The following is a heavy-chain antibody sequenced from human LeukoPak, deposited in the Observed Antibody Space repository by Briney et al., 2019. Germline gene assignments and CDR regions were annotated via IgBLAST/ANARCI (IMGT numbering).Heavy chain of an antibody. CDR2: IYSSGNT. Sequence: PSETLSLTCIVSGGSISNYYCNWIRRSAGKGLEWIGRIYSSGNTNYNPSLKSRGTMSVDTSRKQFSLKLSSVTAADTAVYYCARGLDNWNVYIFDNWGLGTLVTVSS. V-gene: IGHV4-4*07. CDR1: GGSISNYY. J-gene: IGHJ4*02. CDR3: ARGLDNWNVYIFDN. D-gene: IGHD1-20*01.